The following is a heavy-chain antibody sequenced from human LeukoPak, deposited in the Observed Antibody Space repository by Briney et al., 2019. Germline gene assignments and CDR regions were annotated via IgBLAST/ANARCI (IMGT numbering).Heavy chain of an antibody. J-gene: IGHJ4*02. CDR1: GFTFSSYG. CDR2: ISYDGSNK. D-gene: IGHD5-24*01. Sequence: GGSLRLSCAAPGFTFSSYGMHWVRQAPGRGLEWVAVISYDGSNKYYADSVKGRFTISRDNSKNTLYLQMNSLRVEDTAVYYCAPEGDGYILFDYWGQGTLVTVSS. V-gene: IGHV3-30*03. CDR3: APEGDGYILFDY.